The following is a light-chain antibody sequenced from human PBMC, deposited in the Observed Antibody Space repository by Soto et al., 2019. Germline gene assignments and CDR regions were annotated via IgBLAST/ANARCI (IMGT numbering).Light chain of an antibody. CDR1: QGISSD. J-gene: IGKJ1*01. Sequence: IQLTQSPTFLSASVGDRVTITCRAGQGISSDLAWYQQKPGKAPKLLISAASSLQIGVPSRFSGSGSGTEFTLTISSLQPEDFATYYCLQDYNYPRTFGQGTKVDIK. V-gene: IGKV1-6*01. CDR3: LQDYNYPRT. CDR2: AAS.